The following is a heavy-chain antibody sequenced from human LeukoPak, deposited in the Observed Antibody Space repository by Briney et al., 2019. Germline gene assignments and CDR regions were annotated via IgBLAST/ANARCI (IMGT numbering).Heavy chain of an antibody. CDR3: ARTPYSWNVGWFDS. Sequence: SQTLSLTCAISGDSVSSNSAAWNWIRQSPSRGLEWLGRTYYRSKWYNDYAVSVKSRVTINPDTSKNQFSLQLNSVTPEDTAVYYCARTPYSWNVGWFDSWGQGTLVTVSS. D-gene: IGHD1-1*01. CDR1: GDSVSSNSAA. V-gene: IGHV6-1*01. CDR2: TYYRSKWYN. J-gene: IGHJ5*01.